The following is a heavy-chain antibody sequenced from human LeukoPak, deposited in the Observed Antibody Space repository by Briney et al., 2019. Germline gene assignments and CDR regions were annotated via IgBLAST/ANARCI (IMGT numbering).Heavy chain of an antibody. J-gene: IGHJ4*02. D-gene: IGHD3-16*01. CDR2: INAGNGNT. V-gene: IGHV1-3*01. CDR3: ARVRGRNYFDY. CDR1: GYTFTSYA. Sequence: ASVKVSCKASGYTFTSYAMHWVRQAPGQRLEWMGWINAGNGNTKYSQKFQGRVTITRDTSACTAYMELSSLRSEDTAVYYCARVRGRNYFDYWGQGTLVTVSS.